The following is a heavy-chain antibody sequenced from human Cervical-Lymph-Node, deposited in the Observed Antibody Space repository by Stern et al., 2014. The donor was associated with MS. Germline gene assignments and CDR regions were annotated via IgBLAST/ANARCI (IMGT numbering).Heavy chain of an antibody. CDR1: GGSISSSSYY. J-gene: IGHJ2*01. CDR2: IYYSGST. V-gene: IGHV4-39*01. Sequence: VQLVESGPGLVKPSETLSLTCTVSGGSISSSSYYWGWIRQPPGKGLEWIGSIYYSGSTYYNPSLKSRVTLSVDKAQSQLSMKLSSVTAADTAVYYCARLLEDYWYFDLWGRGTLVTVSS. CDR3: ARLLEDYWYFDL.